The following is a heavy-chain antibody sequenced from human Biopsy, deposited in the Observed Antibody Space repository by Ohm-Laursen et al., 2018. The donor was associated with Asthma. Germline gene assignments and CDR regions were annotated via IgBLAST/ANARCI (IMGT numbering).Heavy chain of an antibody. CDR2: IHYSGST. J-gene: IGHJ4*02. CDR3: AGFCSGGNCPDH. CDR1: GVSIRSYY. Sequence: SETLSLTWSVSGVSIRSYYWTWLRQPPGQGLEWIGNIHYSGSTYSNPSLKSRVTISVDTSKMQILLRLSSVIAADTAVYYCAGFCSGGNCPDHWGQGTLVTVSS. V-gene: IGHV4-59*01. D-gene: IGHD2-15*01.